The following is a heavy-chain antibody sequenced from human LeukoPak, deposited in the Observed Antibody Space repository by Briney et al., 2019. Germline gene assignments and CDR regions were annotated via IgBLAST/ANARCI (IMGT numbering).Heavy chain of an antibody. Sequence: SETLSLTCTVSGGSISSSSYYWGWIRQPPGKGLEWIGSIYYSGSTYYNPSLKSRVTISVDTSKNQFSLRLSSVTAADTAVYYCARQSTGLRYFDWLFSGYGMDVWGQGTTVTVSS. CDR1: GGSISSSSYY. CDR2: IYYSGST. D-gene: IGHD3-9*01. V-gene: IGHV4-39*01. CDR3: ARQSTGLRYFDWLFSGYGMDV. J-gene: IGHJ6*02.